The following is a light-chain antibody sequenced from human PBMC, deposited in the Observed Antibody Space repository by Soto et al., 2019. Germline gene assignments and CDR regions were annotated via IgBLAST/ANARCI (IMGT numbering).Light chain of an antibody. CDR3: QQYYSPWT. Sequence: DIVMTQSPDSLAVSLGERATINCKSSQSVLYSSNNKNYLAWYQQKPGQPPKLLIYWASTRESGVPDRFSGSGSRTDFTVTISRLRAEDVAVYCCQQYYSPWTFGQGTKVELK. CDR1: QSVLYSSNNKNY. CDR2: WAS. J-gene: IGKJ1*01. V-gene: IGKV4-1*01.